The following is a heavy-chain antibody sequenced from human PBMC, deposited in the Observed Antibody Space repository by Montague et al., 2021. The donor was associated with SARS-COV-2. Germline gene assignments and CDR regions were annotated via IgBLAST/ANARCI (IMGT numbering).Heavy chain of an antibody. Sequence: SVKVSCKASGYTFTSYGISWVRQAPGQGLEWMGWVSAYNGDTHYAQKLQDRVTMTTVTSTSTAYMELRSLTSDDTAMYYCARRGFYFWLDPWGQGTLVTVSS. CDR3: ARRGFYFWLDP. V-gene: IGHV1-18*01. CDR2: VSAYNGDT. CDR1: GYTFTSYG. D-gene: IGHD2/OR15-2a*01. J-gene: IGHJ5*02.